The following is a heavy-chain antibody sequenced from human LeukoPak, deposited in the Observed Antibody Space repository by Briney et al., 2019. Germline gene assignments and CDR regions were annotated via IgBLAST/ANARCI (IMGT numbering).Heavy chain of an antibody. CDR1: GLTFSNAW. D-gene: IGHD3-10*01. Sequence: PGGSLRLSRAASGLTFSNAWMSWVRQAPGKGLEWVGRVQSKTDGGTIEYAAPVKGRFTISRDDSKTTLYLQMNSLKTEDTGVYYCSSLIIRGIINIWGQGTLVTVSS. CDR3: SSLIIRGIINI. CDR2: VQSKTDGGTI. V-gene: IGHV3-15*01. J-gene: IGHJ4*02.